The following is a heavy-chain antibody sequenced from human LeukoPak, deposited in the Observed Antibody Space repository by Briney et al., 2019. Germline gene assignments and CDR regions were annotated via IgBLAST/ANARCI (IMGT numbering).Heavy chain of an antibody. CDR3: ARGKDYITIFGVVIMYYFDY. Sequence: ASVKVSCKASGYTFTSYYMHWVRQAPGQGLEWMGIINPSGGSTSYAQKFQGRVTMTRDTSTSTVYMELSSLRSEDTAVYYCARGKDYITIFGVVIMYYFDYWGQGTLVTVSS. CDR2: INPSGGST. J-gene: IGHJ4*02. V-gene: IGHV1-46*01. CDR1: GYTFTSYY. D-gene: IGHD3-3*01.